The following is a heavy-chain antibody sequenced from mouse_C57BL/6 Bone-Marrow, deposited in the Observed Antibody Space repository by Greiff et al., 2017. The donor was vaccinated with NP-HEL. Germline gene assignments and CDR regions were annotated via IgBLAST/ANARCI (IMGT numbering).Heavy chain of an antibody. J-gene: IGHJ4*01. CDR3: ARNRIYYAMYY. CDR1: GYTFTSYW. CDR2: IYPGSGST. Sequence: QVQLQQPGAELVKPGASVKMSCKASGYTFTSYWITWVKQRPGQGLEWIGDIYPGSGSTNYNEKFKSKATPTLDTSSSTSYMQRSSLTSEDSAVSYCARNRIYYAMYYCGQGTSLTVSS. V-gene: IGHV1-55*01. D-gene: IGHD2-3*01.